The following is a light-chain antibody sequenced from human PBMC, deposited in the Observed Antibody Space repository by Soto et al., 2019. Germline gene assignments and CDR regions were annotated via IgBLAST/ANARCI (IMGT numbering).Light chain of an antibody. V-gene: IGKV3D-11*01. CDR1: QGISNN. CDR3: QQRSNSPIP. CDR2: DTS. Sequence: EVVMSKSPATLSVSPGEGATLSCRASQGISNNLAWYQHKPGQPPRLLIYDTSTRATGVPTRFSGSRSATEFTLTINRLEPEDSAVYYCQQRSNSPIPFAQGTRLEIK. J-gene: IGKJ5*01.